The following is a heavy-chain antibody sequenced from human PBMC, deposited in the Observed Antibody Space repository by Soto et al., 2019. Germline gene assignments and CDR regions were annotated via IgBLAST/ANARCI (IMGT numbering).Heavy chain of an antibody. CDR3: AKDRTDSSGWYWNWFDP. Sequence: GGSLRLSCAASGFTFSSYGMHWVRQAPGKGLEWVAVIWYDGSNKYYADSVKGRFTISRDNSKNTLYLQMNSPRAEDTAVYYCAKDRTDSSGWYWNWFDPWGQGTLVTVSS. CDR1: GFTFSSYG. D-gene: IGHD6-19*01. CDR2: IWYDGSNK. V-gene: IGHV3-33*06. J-gene: IGHJ5*02.